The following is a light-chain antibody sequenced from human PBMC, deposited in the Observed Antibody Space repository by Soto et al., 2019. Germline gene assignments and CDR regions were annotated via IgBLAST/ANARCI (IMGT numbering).Light chain of an antibody. V-gene: IGKV3-11*01. J-gene: IGKJ1*01. CDR3: QQRSNWPRT. CDR1: QSVSSY. Sequence: EIGLTQSACTLSLSAGERATLSCGASQSVSSYLAWYQQKPGQAPRLLISDASKRATGIPARFSGSGYGTDFNLTISSLETEDFAVYYCQQRSNWPRTFGQGTKVDIK. CDR2: DAS.